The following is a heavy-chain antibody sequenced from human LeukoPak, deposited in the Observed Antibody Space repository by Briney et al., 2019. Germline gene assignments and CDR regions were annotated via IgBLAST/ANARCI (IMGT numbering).Heavy chain of an antibody. CDR3: ASAGAVVSYDFWSGSEN. D-gene: IGHD3-3*01. J-gene: IGHJ4*02. CDR2: IYYSGST. V-gene: IGHV4-31*03. Sequence: SETLSLTRTVSGGSISSGGYYWSWIRQHPGKGLEWIGYIYYSGSTYYNPSLKSRVTISVDTSKNQFSLKLSSVTAADTAVYYCASAGAVVSYDFWSGSENWGQGTLVTVSS. CDR1: GGSISSGGYY.